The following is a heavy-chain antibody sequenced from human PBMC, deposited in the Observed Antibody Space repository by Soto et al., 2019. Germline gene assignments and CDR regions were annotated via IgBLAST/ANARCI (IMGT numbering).Heavy chain of an antibody. CDR2: INPNSGGT. D-gene: IGHD1-26*01. CDR1: GYTFTDYY. Sequence: ASVKVSCKASGYTFTDYYMYWVRQAPGQGLEWVGWINPNSGGTNYAQKFQGRVTMTRDTSISTAYMELTRLKSDDTAVYFCAGDGSTSSELRAFDIWGQGTMVTVSS. J-gene: IGHJ3*02. V-gene: IGHV1-2*02. CDR3: AGDGSTSSELRAFDI.